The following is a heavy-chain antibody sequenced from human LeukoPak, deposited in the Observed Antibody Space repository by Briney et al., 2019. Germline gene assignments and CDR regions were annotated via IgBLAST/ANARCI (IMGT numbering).Heavy chain of an antibody. V-gene: IGHV4-4*02. CDR1: GGAVSSGNW. D-gene: IGHD4-11*01. Sequence: SGTLSLTCAVSGGAVSSGNWWTWVRQPPGKGLEWIGEIHHGGNTKYNPSLKSRVTISVDKTKNQFSLRLSSVTAADTAVYYCARAYDYSHHFDYWGQGTLVTVSS. J-gene: IGHJ4*02. CDR3: ARAYDYSHHFDY. CDR2: IHHGGNT.